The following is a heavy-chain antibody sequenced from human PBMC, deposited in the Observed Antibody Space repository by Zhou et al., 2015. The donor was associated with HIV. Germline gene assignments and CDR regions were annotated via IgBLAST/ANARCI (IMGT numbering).Heavy chain of an antibody. J-gene: IGHJ4*02. D-gene: IGHD6-13*01. CDR1: GGTFSSYA. CDR3: AREGLGWSIAAAGSFDY. CDR2: IIPIFGTA. Sequence: QVQLVQSGAEVKKPGSSVKVSCKASGGTFSSYAISWVRQAPGQGLEWMGGIIPIFGTANYAQKFQGRVTITADESTSTAYMELSSLRSEDTAVYYCAREGLGWSIAAAGSFDYWGQGTLVTVSS. V-gene: IGHV1-69*01.